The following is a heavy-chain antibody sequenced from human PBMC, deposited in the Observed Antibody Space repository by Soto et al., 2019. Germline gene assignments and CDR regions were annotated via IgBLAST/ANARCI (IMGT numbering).Heavy chain of an antibody. CDR2: IIPIFGTA. J-gene: IGHJ2*01. V-gene: IGHV1-69*12. CDR1: GGTFSSYA. D-gene: IGHD3-10*01. CDR3: ARGYYGSGSYSVRWYFDL. Sequence: QVQLVQSGAEVKKPXSSVXXXCKASGGTFSSYAISWVRQAPGQGLEWMGGIIPIFGTANYAQKFQGRVTITADESTSTAYMELSSLRSEDTAVYYCARGYYGSGSYSVRWYFDLXGRGTLVTVSS.